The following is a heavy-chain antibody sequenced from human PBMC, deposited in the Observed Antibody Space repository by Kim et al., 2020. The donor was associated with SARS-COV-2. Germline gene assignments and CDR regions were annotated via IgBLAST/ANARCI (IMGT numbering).Heavy chain of an antibody. CDR2: ISWNSGSI. CDR3: AKEILGDILAHYGMDV. J-gene: IGHJ6*02. CDR1: GFTFDDYA. V-gene: IGHV3-9*01. D-gene: IGHD3-9*01. Sequence: GGSLRLSCAASGFTFDDYAMHWVRQAPGKGLEWVSGISWNSGSIGYADSVKGRFTISRDNAKNSLYLQMNSLRAEDTALYYCAKEILGDILAHYGMDVWGQGAPVTVSS.